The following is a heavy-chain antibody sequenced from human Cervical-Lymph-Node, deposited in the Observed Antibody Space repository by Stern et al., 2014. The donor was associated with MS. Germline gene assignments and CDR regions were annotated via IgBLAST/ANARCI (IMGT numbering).Heavy chain of an antibody. Sequence: VQLVQSGAEVKKPGASLKISCKGSGYSFTSYWIGWVRQMPGKGLQWMGILNPGDSDTRYSPSFQGQVPISADKSISTAYLQWSSLKASDTAMYYCARRHCSSRRCGWFDPWGQGTLVTVSS. D-gene: IGHD2-2*01. CDR2: LNPGDSDT. CDR3: ARRHCSSRRCGWFDP. CDR1: GYSFTSYW. V-gene: IGHV5-51*01. J-gene: IGHJ5*02.